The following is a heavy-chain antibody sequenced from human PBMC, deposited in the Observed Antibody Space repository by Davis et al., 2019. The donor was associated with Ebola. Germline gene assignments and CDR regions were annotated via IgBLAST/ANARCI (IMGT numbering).Heavy chain of an antibody. V-gene: IGHV1-18*01. CDR1: GYTFISYG. CDR3: ARAFITPLHYYYYGMDV. Sequence: ASVKVSCKASGYTFISYGITWVRQAPGQGLEWMGWISGYNGNTNYAQNLQGRVTMTTDTSTSTAYMELRGLRSDDTAVYYCARAFITPLHYYYYGMDVWGKGTTVTVSS. J-gene: IGHJ6*04. CDR2: ISGYNGNT. D-gene: IGHD2-15*01.